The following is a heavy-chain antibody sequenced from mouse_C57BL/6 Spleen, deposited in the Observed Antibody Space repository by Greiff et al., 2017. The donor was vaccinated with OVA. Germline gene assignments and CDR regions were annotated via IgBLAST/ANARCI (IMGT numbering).Heavy chain of an antibody. D-gene: IGHD1-1*01. CDR2: IDPENGDT. CDR3: TRGYGKASYYFDY. J-gene: IGHJ2*01. V-gene: IGHV14-4*01. Sequence: VQLKESGAELVRPGASVKLSCTASGFNIKDDYMHWVKQRPEQGLEWIGWIDPENGDTEYASKFQGKATITADTSSNTAYLQLSSLTSEDTAVYYCTRGYGKASYYFDYWGQGTTLTVSS. CDR1: GFNIKDDY.